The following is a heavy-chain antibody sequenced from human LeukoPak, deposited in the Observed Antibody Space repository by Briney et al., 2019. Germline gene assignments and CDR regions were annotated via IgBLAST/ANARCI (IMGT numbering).Heavy chain of an antibody. Sequence: SGTLSLTCTVSGGSVNGYYWNWIRQAPGKGLEWIGFIHYSGLTVYSPSLQSRVSMSVDTSRNQFSLDLSSVTAADTALYYCARDPPEDEWNSLDSWGQGTLVTVSS. CDR3: ARDPPEDEWNSLDS. CDR1: GGSVNGYY. V-gene: IGHV4-59*02. D-gene: IGHD1-7*01. J-gene: IGHJ4*02. CDR2: IHYSGLT.